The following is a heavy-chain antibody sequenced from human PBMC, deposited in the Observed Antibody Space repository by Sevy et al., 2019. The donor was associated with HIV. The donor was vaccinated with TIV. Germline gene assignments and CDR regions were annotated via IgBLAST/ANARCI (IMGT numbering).Heavy chain of an antibody. J-gene: IGHJ4*02. CDR3: AKDSRVYSSSHFDY. D-gene: IGHD6-13*01. Sequence: GGSLRLSCAASGFTFSDYYMTWIRLAPGKGLEWVSYRSSGSTYINYADSVKGRFTISRDNAKNSLYLQMNSLRAEDTAVYYCAKDSRVYSSSHFDYWGQGTLVTVSS. V-gene: IGHV3-11*06. CDR1: GFTFSDYY. CDR2: RSSGSTYI.